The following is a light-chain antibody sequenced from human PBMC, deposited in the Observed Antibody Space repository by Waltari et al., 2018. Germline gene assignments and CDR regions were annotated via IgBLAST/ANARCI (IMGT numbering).Light chain of an antibody. CDR2: GAS. J-gene: IGKJ2*01. V-gene: IGKV3-15*01. Sequence: EIVMTQSPATLSLSPGESATLSCRASQSVGTELAWYQQKPGQPPRLLIYGASTRATEVPARFSGSGSATEFALTISSLQSEDFAVYYCQQCNDWPYTFGQGTNLEIK. CDR1: QSVGTE. CDR3: QQCNDWPYT.